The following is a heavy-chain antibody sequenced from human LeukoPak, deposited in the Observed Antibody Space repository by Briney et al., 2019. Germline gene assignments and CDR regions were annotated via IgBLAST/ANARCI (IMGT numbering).Heavy chain of an antibody. V-gene: IGHV5-51*01. CDR1: GYSFTRYW. CDR3: ARPGYYGSGSYYTIDY. Sequence: GESLKISCKGSGYSFTRYWIGWVRQMPGKGPEWMGIIYPDDSDTRYSPSFQGQVTISTDKSISTAYLQWSSLKASDTAMYYCARPGYYGSGSYYTIDYWGQGTLVTVSS. CDR2: IYPDDSDT. D-gene: IGHD3-10*01. J-gene: IGHJ4*02.